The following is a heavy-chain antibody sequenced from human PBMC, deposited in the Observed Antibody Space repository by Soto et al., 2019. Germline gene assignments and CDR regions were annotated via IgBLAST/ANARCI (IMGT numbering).Heavy chain of an antibody. D-gene: IGHD6-13*01. CDR3: AKRSPYSSGWYSPIFDY. J-gene: IGHJ4*02. V-gene: IGHV3-23*01. Sequence: GGSLRLSCAASGFSFSDYAMIWVRQAPGKGLEWVSVISESGGSTHYADSVRGRFTVSRDNSKNSLSLRMNSLRDEDTAVYFCAKRSPYSSGWYSPIFDYWGQGALVTVSS. CDR1: GFSFSDYA. CDR2: ISESGGST.